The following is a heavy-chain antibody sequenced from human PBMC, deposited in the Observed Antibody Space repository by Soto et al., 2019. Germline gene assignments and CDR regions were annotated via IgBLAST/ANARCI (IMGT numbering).Heavy chain of an antibody. CDR2: ISGSGGST. V-gene: IGHV3-23*01. CDR1: GFTFSSYA. J-gene: IGHJ6*02. D-gene: IGHD3-10*01. Sequence: GGSLRLSCAASGFTFSSYAMSWVRQAPGKGLEWVSAISGSGGSTYYADSVKGRFTISRDNSKNTLYLQMNSLRAEDTAVYYCAKDAQWFGESHTLRPKYYYYHYRMAVWGQGTTVTVAS. CDR3: AKDAQWFGESHTLRPKYYYYHYRMAV.